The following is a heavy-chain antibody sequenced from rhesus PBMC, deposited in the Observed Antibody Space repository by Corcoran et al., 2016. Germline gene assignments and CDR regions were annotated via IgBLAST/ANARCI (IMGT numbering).Heavy chain of an antibody. J-gene: IGHJ5-2*02. CDR1: GGSISGSYY. D-gene: IGHD6-25*01. Sequence: QVQLQESGPGLVKPSETLSLPCTVSGGSISGSYYCICSLTPPGKGLEGIGGMCGNSASTYYNPSLKSRVTISKDTSKNQFSLKLSSVTAADTAVYYCARPSIAAALDVWGRGVLVTVSS. CDR2: MCGNSAST. CDR3: ARPSIAAALDV. V-gene: IGHV4-143*01.